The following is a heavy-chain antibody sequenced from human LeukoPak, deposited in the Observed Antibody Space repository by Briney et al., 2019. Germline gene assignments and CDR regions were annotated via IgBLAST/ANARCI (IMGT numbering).Heavy chain of an antibody. CDR1: GFTFSSFS. CDR2: ISSDYNYI. CDR3: ARAPGAMIVLD. D-gene: IGHD3-22*01. J-gene: IGHJ4*02. Sequence: GGSLRLSCAASGFTFSSFSMNWVRQAPGKGLEWVSSISSDYNYIYYADSVKGRFNISRDNAKNSLYLQMNSLRVEDTAVYYCARAPGAMIVLDWGQGTLVTVSS. V-gene: IGHV3-21*01.